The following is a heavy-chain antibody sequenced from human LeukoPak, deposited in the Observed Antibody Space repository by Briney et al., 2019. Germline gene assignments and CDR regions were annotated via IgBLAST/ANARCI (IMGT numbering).Heavy chain of an antibody. CDR3: AREKGVVVPAAIRWFDP. CDR2: IIPIFGTA. D-gene: IGHD2-2*01. J-gene: IGHJ5*02. Sequence: SVKVSCKASGGTFSSYAISWVRQAPGQGLEWMGGIIPIFGTANYAQKFQGRVTITADEFTSTAYMELSSLRSEDTAVYYCAREKGVVVPAAIRWFDPWGQGTLVTVSS. CDR1: GGTFSSYA. V-gene: IGHV1-69*01.